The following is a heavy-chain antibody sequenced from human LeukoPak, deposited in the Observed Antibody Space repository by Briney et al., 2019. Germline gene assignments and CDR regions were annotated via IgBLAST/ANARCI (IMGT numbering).Heavy chain of an antibody. CDR3: MAGVGWQSDY. CDR2: IRKDGSET. D-gene: IGHD3-3*01. J-gene: IGHJ4*02. CDR1: GLTFHPYW. Sequence: GRTVRLSCVASGLTFHPYWMNWARRAPAKGPEWEANIRKDGSETYYVESVKGRFTISRDNAKNSVNLQMNSLRVEDTAVYYCMAGVGWQSDYWGQGTLVTVSS. V-gene: IGHV3-7*01.